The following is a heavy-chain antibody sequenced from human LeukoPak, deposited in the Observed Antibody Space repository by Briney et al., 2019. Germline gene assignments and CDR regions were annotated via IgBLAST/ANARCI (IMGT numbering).Heavy chain of an antibody. J-gene: IGHJ4*02. Sequence: GGSLRLSCAASGFTFSSYSMNWVRQAPGKGREWVSSISSSSSYIYYADSVKGRFAISRDNAKNSLYLQTNSLRAEDTAVYYCARAYYGSGSYWGQGTLVTVSS. CDR1: GFTFSSYS. V-gene: IGHV3-21*01. D-gene: IGHD3-10*01. CDR3: ARAYYGSGSY. CDR2: ISSSSSYI.